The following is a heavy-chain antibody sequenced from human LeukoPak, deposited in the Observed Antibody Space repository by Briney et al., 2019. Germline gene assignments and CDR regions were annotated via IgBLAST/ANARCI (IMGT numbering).Heavy chain of an antibody. CDR2: IYHSGST. V-gene: IGHV4-4*02. CDR1: GGSISSSNW. J-gene: IGHJ4*02. CDR3: ARGGDHSSSPIKIFDY. Sequence: SETLSLTCAVSGGSISSSNWWSWVRQPPGKGLEWIGEIYHSGSTNYNPSLKSRVTISVDKSKNQFSLKLSSVTAADTAVYYCARGGDHSSSPIKIFDYWGQGTLVTVSS. D-gene: IGHD6-13*01.